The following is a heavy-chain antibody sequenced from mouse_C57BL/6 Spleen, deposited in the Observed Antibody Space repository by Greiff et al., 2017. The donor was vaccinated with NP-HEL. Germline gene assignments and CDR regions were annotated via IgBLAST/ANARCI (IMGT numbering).Heavy chain of an antibody. CDR3: ASGGIYYDYDGY. V-gene: IGHV1-26*01. Sequence: VHVKQSGPELVKPGASVKISCKASGYTFTDYYMNWVKQSHGKSLEWIGDINPNNGGTSYNQKFKGKATLTVDKSSSTAYMELRSLTSEDSAVYYCASGGIYYDYDGYWGQGTTLTVSS. J-gene: IGHJ2*01. CDR2: INPNNGGT. D-gene: IGHD2-4*01. CDR1: GYTFTDYY.